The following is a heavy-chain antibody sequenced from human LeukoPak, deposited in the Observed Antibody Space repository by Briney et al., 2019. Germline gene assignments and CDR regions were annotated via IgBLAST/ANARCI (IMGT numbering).Heavy chain of an antibody. CDR3: ARERAYSGSYPDTETDAFDI. Sequence: ASVKVSCKASGYTFTGYYMHWVRQAPGQGLEWMGWINPNSGGTNYAQKFQGRVTMTRDTSISTAYMELSSLRSEDTAVYYCARERAYSGSYPDTETDAFDIWGQGTMVTVSS. CDR2: INPNSGGT. J-gene: IGHJ3*02. D-gene: IGHD1-26*01. CDR1: GYTFTGYY. V-gene: IGHV1-2*02.